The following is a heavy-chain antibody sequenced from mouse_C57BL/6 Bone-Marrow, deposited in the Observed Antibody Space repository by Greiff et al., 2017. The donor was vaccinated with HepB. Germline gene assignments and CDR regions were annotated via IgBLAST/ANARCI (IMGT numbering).Heavy chain of an antibody. CDR2: IRLKSDNYAT. CDR3: TNYYGSPFDY. D-gene: IGHD1-1*01. J-gene: IGHJ2*01. CDR1: GFTFSNYW. V-gene: IGHV6-3*01. Sequence: EVKLEESGGGLVQPGGSMKLSCVASGFTFSNYWMNWVRQSPEKGLEWVAQIRLKSDNYATHYAESVKGRFTISRDDSKSSVYLQMNNLRAEDTGIYYCTNYYGSPFDYWGQGTTLTVSS.